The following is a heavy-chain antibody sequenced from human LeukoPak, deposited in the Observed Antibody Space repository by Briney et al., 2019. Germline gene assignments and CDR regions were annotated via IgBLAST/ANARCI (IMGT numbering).Heavy chain of an antibody. Sequence: ASVKVSCKASGYSFSGYYLHWVRQAPGQGLEWMGRIKPNSGATDYAQKFQDRVTMTRDTSTGTAYMEVSWLRSGETAVYYCARGGGITMVRGALHWWGQGTLVTVSS. D-gene: IGHD3-10*01. J-gene: IGHJ4*02. V-gene: IGHV1-2*06. CDR2: IKPNSGAT. CDR3: ARGGGITMVRGALHW. CDR1: GYSFSGYY.